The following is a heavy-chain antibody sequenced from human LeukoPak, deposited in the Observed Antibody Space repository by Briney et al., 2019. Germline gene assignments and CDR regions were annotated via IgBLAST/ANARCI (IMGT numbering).Heavy chain of an antibody. CDR3: VRDLRDRRGYSNYYMDV. V-gene: IGHV3-53*01. CDR2: IYSGGST. D-gene: IGHD3-10*01. CDR1: DRRVRNSY. Sequence: GGSLRLSCEGPDRRVRNSYMRSVRQSPGRGLEWVSAIYSGGSTDYADSVKGRFTTSRDTSKNTLYLQMNDVRAEDTGIYYCVRDLRDRRGYSNYYMDVWGKGATVTVSS. J-gene: IGHJ6*03.